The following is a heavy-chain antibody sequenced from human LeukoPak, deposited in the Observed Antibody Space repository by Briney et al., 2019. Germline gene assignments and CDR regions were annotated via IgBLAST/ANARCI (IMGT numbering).Heavy chain of an antibody. CDR1: GFTFNNYA. CDR2: IGPSGTGT. Sequence: GSLRLSCAASGFTFNNYAMSWVRQAPGKGLEWVSGIGPSGTGTYYADSLKGRFTISRDNSKNTLYLQMSSLRAEDTAVYYCAKTVWNGKYFDYWDQGTLVTVSS. J-gene: IGHJ4*02. V-gene: IGHV3-23*01. CDR3: AKTVWNGKYFDY. D-gene: IGHD1-1*01.